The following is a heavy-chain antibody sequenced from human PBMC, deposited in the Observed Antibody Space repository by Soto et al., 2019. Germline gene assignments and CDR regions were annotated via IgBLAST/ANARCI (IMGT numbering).Heavy chain of an antibody. D-gene: IGHD6-13*01. V-gene: IGHV1-3*01. CDR2: INAGNGNT. Sequence: QVPLVQSGAEVKKPGASVKVSCKASGYTFTSYAMHWVRQAPGQRLEWMGWINAGNGNTKYSQKFQGRVTITRDTSASTAYMELSSLRSEDTAVYYCARDCSSSAGGYFDYWGQGTLVTVSS. CDR3: ARDCSSSAGGYFDY. J-gene: IGHJ4*02. CDR1: GYTFTSYA.